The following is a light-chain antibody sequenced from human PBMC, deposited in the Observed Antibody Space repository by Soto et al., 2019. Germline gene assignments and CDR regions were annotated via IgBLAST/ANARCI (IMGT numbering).Light chain of an antibody. Sequence: EIVLTQSPGTLSLSPGERATLSCRASQSVDSTYLAWYQQRPGQAPRLLIYAASRRATAIPDRFSGGGSGTDFTLTISRLEPEDFAVYYCQQYGGSFLTFCQGTRLEIK. CDR1: QSVDSTY. CDR3: QQYGGSFLT. CDR2: AAS. J-gene: IGKJ5*01. V-gene: IGKV3-20*01.